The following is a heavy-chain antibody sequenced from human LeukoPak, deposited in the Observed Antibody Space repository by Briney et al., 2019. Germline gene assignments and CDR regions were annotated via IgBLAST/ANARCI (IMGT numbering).Heavy chain of an antibody. D-gene: IGHD5-12*01. CDR2: ISYDGSNI. CDR3: AKKIPDTVAAGPDY. J-gene: IGHJ4*02. Sequence: GGSLRLSCAASGFTFSTYGMHWVRQAPGRGLEWVAVISYDGSNIQYVDSVKGRFTISRDNSKNTLYLQMNSLRPEDTAVYYCAKKIPDTVAAGPDYWGQGTLVTVSS. CDR1: GFTFSTYG. V-gene: IGHV3-30*18.